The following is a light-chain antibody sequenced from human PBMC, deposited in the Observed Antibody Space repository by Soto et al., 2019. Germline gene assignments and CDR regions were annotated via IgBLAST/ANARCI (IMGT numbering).Light chain of an antibody. J-gene: IGKJ5*01. Sequence: EIVLTQSPATLSLSPGERATLSCRASQSVSSYLAWFQQKPGQAPRLLIYDASNRATGIPARFSGSGSGTVSTLTISSLEHEDFAVYYFQQRNNWPLTFGQGTRLEIK. CDR3: QQRNNWPLT. CDR2: DAS. CDR1: QSVSSY. V-gene: IGKV3-11*01.